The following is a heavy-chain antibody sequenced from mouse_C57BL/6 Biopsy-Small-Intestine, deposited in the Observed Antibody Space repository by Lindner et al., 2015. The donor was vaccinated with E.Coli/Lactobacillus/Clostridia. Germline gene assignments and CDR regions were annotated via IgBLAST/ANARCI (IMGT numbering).Heavy chain of an antibody. CDR1: GFNIKDDY. D-gene: IGHD2-4*01. J-gene: IGHJ3*01. Sequence: VQLQESGAELVRPGASAKLSCTASGFNIKDDYIHWVKQRPEQGLEWIGRIDPANGDTKYAPKFQDKATVTADTSSNTAYLQLSSLTSEDTAVYYCARSRLRLWFAYWGQGTLVTVSA. CDR2: IDPANGDT. CDR3: ARSRLRLWFAY. V-gene: IGHV14-4*01.